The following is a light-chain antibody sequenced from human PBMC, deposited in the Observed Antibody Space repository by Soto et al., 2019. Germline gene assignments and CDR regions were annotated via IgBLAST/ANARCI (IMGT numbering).Light chain of an antibody. CDR1: QSVSSY. V-gene: IGKV3-11*01. CDR3: QQRSNWLLT. Sequence: EIVLTQSPATLSLSPGERATLSCRASQSVSSYLASYQQKPGQAPRLLIYDASNKATGITARFSGSGSGTDFTLTISSLEPEDFAVYNCQQRSNWLLTFGGGTNVEIK. CDR2: DAS. J-gene: IGKJ4*01.